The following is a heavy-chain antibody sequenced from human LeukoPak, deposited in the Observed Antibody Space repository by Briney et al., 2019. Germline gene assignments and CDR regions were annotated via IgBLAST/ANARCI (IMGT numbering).Heavy chain of an antibody. V-gene: IGHV4-34*01. CDR1: GRSFSGYY. J-gene: IGHJ6*03. CDR3: ARAPTYVYDISGRSPYYMDV. Sequence: PSETLSLTCAVYGRSFSGYYWSWIRRPPGKGLEWIGEVNHSGSTNSNPSLKSRVTISVDTSKNQFSLKLNSVTAADTAVYYCARAPTYVYDISGRSPYYMDVWGKGTPVTVSS. D-gene: IGHD3-22*01. CDR2: VNHSGST.